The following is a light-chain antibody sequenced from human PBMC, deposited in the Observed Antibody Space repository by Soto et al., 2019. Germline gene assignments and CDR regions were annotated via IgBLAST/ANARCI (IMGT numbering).Light chain of an antibody. J-gene: IGKJ1*01. CDR2: GAS. Sequence: EIELTQSPATLSVSAGGTVTLSCRASQSIRTNVAWYQQIPGQAPRLLVYGASTRATGVPARFSGSGSGIEFTLTISSRQSEDSAFYYCQQYFNWPLTWTFGPGTKVQIK. CDR1: QSIRTN. V-gene: IGKV3-15*01. CDR3: QQYFNWPLTWT.